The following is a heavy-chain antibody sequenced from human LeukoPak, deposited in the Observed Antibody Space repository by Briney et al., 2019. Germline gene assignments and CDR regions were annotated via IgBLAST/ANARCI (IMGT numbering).Heavy chain of an antibody. CDR2: INNEGSDT. J-gene: IGHJ5*02. D-gene: IGHD1-26*01. CDR1: GLTFSNHW. Sequence: GGSLRLSCVVSGLTFSNHWMHWVRQAPGKGLVWVSHINNEGSDTRYADSVKGRFTISRDNGKNTVYLQMNSLRADDAAVYYCARDGSGSTQGWFDPWGQGTLVTVSS. CDR3: ARDGSGSTQGWFDP. V-gene: IGHV3-74*01.